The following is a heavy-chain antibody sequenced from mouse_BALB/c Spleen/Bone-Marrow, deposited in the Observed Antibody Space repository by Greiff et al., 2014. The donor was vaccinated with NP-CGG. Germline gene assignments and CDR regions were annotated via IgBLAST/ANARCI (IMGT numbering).Heavy chain of an antibody. CDR2: IDPANGNT. V-gene: IGHV14-3*02. CDR3: ARWEYYARDY. CDR1: GFNIKDTY. D-gene: IGHD4-1*01. Sequence: VQLQQPGAELVKPGASVKLSCTASGFNIKDTYMHWVKQRPEQGLEWIGRIDPANGNTKYDPKFQGKATITADTSSNTAYLQLSSLTSEDTAVYYCARWEYYARDYWGQGTSVTVSS. J-gene: IGHJ4*01.